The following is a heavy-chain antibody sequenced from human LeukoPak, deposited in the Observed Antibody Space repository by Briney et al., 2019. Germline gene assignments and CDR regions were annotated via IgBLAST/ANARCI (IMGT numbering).Heavy chain of an antibody. Sequence: TSGTLSLTCAVYGGSFSGYYWSWIRQPPGKGLEWIGEINHSGSTNYNPSLKSRVTISVDTSKNQFSLKLSSVTAADTAVYYCARITIFGVVNYYYYYGMDVWGQGTTVTVSS. V-gene: IGHV4-34*01. J-gene: IGHJ6*02. CDR2: INHSGST. D-gene: IGHD3-3*01. CDR3: ARITIFGVVNYYYYYGMDV. CDR1: GGSFSGYY.